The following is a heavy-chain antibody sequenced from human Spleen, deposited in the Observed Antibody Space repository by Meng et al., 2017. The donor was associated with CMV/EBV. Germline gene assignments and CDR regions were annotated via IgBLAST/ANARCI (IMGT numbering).Heavy chain of an antibody. J-gene: IGHJ6*02. CDR3: ATDEGRQSGHYYYGMDV. Sequence: LSLTCAASGFTFSSSSMNWVRQAPGKGLEWVAVISYDGSNKYYADSVKGRFTISRDNTKKSLYLQMNSLRAEDTAVYYCATDEGRQSGHYYYGMDVWGQGTTVTVSS. V-gene: IGHV3-30*03. CDR2: ISYDGSNK. CDR1: GFTFSSSS. D-gene: IGHD3-10*01.